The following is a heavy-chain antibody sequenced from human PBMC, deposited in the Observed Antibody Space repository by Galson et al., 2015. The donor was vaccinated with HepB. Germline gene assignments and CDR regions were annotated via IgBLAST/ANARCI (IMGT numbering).Heavy chain of an antibody. J-gene: IGHJ4*02. D-gene: IGHD6-6*01. V-gene: IGHV1-18*01. CDR3: ARVRGGIAARPRGDYFDY. Sequence: SVKVSCKASGYTFTSYGISWVRQAPGQGLEWMGWISAYNGNTNYAQKLQGRVTMTTDTSTSTAYMELRSLRSDDTAVYYCARVRGGIAARPRGDYFDYWGQGTLVTVSS. CDR1: GYTFTSYG. CDR2: ISAYNGNT.